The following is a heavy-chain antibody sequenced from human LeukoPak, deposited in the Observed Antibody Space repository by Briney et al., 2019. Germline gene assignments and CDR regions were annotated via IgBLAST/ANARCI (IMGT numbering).Heavy chain of an antibody. V-gene: IGHV3-23*01. Sequence: GGTLRLSCAASGFTFSSYGMSWVRQAPGKGLEWVSAISGSGGSTYYADSVKGRFTISRDNAKNSLYLQMNSLRAEDTAVYYCASNYDILTGYYGRLSQVDYWGQGTLVTVSS. D-gene: IGHD3-9*01. CDR3: ASNYDILTGYYGRLSQVDY. CDR1: GFTFSSYG. CDR2: ISGSGGST. J-gene: IGHJ4*02.